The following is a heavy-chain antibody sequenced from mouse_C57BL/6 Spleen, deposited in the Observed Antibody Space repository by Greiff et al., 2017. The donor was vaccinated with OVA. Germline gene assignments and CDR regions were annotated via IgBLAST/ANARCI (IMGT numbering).Heavy chain of an antibody. CDR1: GYAFSSSW. Sequence: QVQLQQSGPELVKPGASVKISCKASGYAFSSSWMNWVKQRPGKGLEWIGRIYPGDGDTNYNGKFKGKATLTADKSSSTAYMQLSSLTSEDSAVYFCERGGYYGSPNWYFDVWGTGTTVTVSS. CDR2: IYPGDGDT. CDR3: ERGGYYGSPNWYFDV. J-gene: IGHJ1*03. D-gene: IGHD1-1*01. V-gene: IGHV1-82*01.